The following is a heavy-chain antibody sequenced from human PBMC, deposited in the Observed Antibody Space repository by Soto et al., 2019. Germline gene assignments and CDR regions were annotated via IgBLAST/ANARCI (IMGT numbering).Heavy chain of an antibody. V-gene: IGHV3-48*01. CDR3: VRDSAYSFDY. D-gene: IGHD2-21*01. CDR1: GFALSYYN. Sequence: EVQLVESGGGLVQPGGSLRLSCAASGFALSYYNMKWVRQAPGKGLEWISDISSSSAATYYADSVKGRFTISRDYAKNSLFLQMNNLSVEDTDRYCCVRDSAYSFDYWGQGTLVTVSS. J-gene: IGHJ4*02. CDR2: ISSSSAAT.